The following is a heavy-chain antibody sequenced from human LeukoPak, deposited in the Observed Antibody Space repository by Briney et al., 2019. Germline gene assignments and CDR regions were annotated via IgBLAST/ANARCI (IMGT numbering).Heavy chain of an antibody. D-gene: IGHD2-8*01. CDR3: ARGGSAYVY. J-gene: IGHJ4*02. Sequence: ASVKVSFKASGYTFTGYYIHWVRQAPGQGLEWMGWINPNSDGTNYAQKFQGRVTMTRDTSISTAYMELSRLRSDDTAVYYCARGGSAYVYWGQGTLVTVSS. CDR2: INPNSDGT. CDR1: GYTFTGYY. V-gene: IGHV1-2*02.